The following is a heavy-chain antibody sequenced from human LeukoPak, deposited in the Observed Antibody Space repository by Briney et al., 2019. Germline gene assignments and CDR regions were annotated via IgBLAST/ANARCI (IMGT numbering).Heavy chain of an antibody. V-gene: IGHV3-7*01. CDR3: AAQFSEVA. J-gene: IGHJ5*02. CDR1: GFTFSSYW. D-gene: IGHD3-3*01. Sequence: GGSLRLSCAASGFTFSSYWMSWVRQAPGKGLEWVANIKQDGSEKYYVDSVKGRFTISRDNAKNSPYLQMNSLRAEDMAVYSCAAQFSEVAWGQGTLVTVSS. CDR2: IKQDGSEK.